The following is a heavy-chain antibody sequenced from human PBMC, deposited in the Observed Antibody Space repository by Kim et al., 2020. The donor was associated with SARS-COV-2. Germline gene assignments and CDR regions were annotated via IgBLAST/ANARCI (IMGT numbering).Heavy chain of an antibody. CDR2: IIPIFGTA. J-gene: IGHJ6*02. CDR1: GGTFSSYA. Sequence: SVKVSCKASGGTFSSYAISWVRQAPGQGLEWMGGIIPIFGTANYAQKFQGRVTITADESTSTAYMELSSLRSEDTAVYYCATSTYYDFWSGLGVGMDVWGQGTTVTVSS. CDR3: ATSTYYDFWSGLGVGMDV. V-gene: IGHV1-69*13. D-gene: IGHD3-3*01.